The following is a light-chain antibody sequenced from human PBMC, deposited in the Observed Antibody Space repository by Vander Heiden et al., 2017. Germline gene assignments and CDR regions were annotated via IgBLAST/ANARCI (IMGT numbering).Light chain of an antibody. CDR2: DVS. CDR1: TSDVGGYNY. CDR3: SSYTSTSTLVV. V-gene: IGLV2-14*01. J-gene: IGLJ3*02. Sequence: QSALTQPASVSGSPGQSITISCTGTTSDVGGYNYVSWYQERPGKAPKLMIYDVSSRPSGVSNRFSGSKSGNTASLTISGLQAEDEGDYSCSSYTSTSTLVVFGGGTKLTVL.